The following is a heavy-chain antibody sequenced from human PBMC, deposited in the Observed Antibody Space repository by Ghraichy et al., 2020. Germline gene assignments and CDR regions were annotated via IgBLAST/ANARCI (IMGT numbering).Heavy chain of an antibody. J-gene: IGHJ5*02. D-gene: IGHD3-3*01. CDR3: ARDNFRIFGETPSWFDP. CDR1: RFTLSTYN. Sequence: GGSLRLSCAAYRFTLSTYNMHWVRQALGKGLEWVAVIWFDGSNKYYEDSVKGRFTISRDNSKNTLYLQMNSLSAEDTAGYYCARDNFRIFGETPSWFDPWGQGTLVTVSS. V-gene: IGHV3-33*01. CDR2: IWFDGSNK.